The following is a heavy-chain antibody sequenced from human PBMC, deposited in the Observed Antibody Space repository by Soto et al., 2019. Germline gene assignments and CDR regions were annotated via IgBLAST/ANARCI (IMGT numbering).Heavy chain of an antibody. CDR1: GGTFSSYA. CDR3: ARRVLEAPWQSRYYGMDV. D-gene: IGHD5-12*01. CDR2: IIPIFGTA. J-gene: IGHJ6*02. Sequence: SVKVSCKASGGTFSSYAISWVRQAPGQGLEWMGGIIPIFGTANYAQKFQGRVTITADESTSTAYMELSSLRSEDTAVYYCARRVLEAPWQSRYYGMDVWGQGTTVTVSS. V-gene: IGHV1-69*13.